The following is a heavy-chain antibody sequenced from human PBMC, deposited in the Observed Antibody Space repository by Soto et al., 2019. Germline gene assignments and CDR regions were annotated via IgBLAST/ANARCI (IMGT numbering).Heavy chain of an antibody. J-gene: IGHJ3*02. CDR3: ATAHTDKVATIHAFDI. CDR2: ISSSSSYI. CDR1: GFTFSSYS. V-gene: IGHV3-21*01. D-gene: IGHD5-12*01. Sequence: EVQLVESGGGLVKPGGSLRLSCAASGFTFSSYSMNWVRQAPGKGLEWVSSISSSSSYIYYADSVKGRFTISRDNAKNSLYLQMNSLRAEDTAVYYCATAHTDKVATIHAFDIWGQGTMVTVS.